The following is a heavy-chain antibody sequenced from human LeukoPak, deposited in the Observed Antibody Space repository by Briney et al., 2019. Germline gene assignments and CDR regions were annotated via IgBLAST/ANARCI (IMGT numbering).Heavy chain of an antibody. D-gene: IGHD3-22*01. CDR1: GYTFTGYY. J-gene: IGHJ4*02. CDR3: ARGGDSSGYYAFNFDY. CDR2: INPNSGGT. V-gene: IGHV1-2*02. Sequence: ASVKVSCKASGYTFTGYYMHWVRQAPGQGLEWTGWINPNSGGTNYAQKFQGRVTMTRDTSISTAYMELSRLRSDDTAVYYCARGGDSSGYYAFNFDYWGQGTLVTVSS.